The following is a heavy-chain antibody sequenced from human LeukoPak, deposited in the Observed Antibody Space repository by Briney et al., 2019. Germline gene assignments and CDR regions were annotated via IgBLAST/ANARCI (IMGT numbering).Heavy chain of an antibody. Sequence: SETPSLTCAVYGGSFSGYYWSWIRQPPGKGLEWIGEINHSGSTTYNPSLKSRVPISVDTSKNQFSLKLSSVTAADTAVYYRARRTVLRYSYGYGFKVWFDPWGQGTLVTVSS. CDR1: GGSFSGYY. CDR3: ARRTVLRYSYGYGFKVWFDP. V-gene: IGHV4-34*01. J-gene: IGHJ5*02. D-gene: IGHD5-18*01. CDR2: INHSGST.